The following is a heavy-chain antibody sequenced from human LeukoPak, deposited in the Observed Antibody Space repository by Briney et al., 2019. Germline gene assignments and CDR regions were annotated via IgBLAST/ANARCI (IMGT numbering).Heavy chain of an antibody. CDR2: IYYSGST. CDR3: AREYIEATNSLDY. V-gene: IGHV4-30-4*01. CDR1: GFTVSNSY. Sequence: LRLSCAASGFTVSNSYLSWIGQPPGKGLEWIGYIYYSGSTYSNPSLKSRVTISVDTSKNQFSLKLSSVTAADTAVYYCAREYIEATNSLDYWGQGTLVTVSS. D-gene: IGHD5-12*01. J-gene: IGHJ4*02.